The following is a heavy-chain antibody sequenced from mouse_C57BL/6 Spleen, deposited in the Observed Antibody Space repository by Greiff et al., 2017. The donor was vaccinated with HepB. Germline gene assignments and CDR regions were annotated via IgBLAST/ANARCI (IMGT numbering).Heavy chain of an antibody. CDR3: ARGLRGLYYFDY. CDR1: GFNIKNTY. CDR2: IDPANGNT. V-gene: IGHV14-3*01. Sequence: LVESVAELVRPGASVKLSCTASGFNIKNTYMHWVKQRPEQGLEWIGRIDPANGNTKYAPKFPGKATITADTSSNTAYLQLSSLTSEDTAIYYCARGLRGLYYFDYWGQGTTLTVSS. D-gene: IGHD3-1*01. J-gene: IGHJ2*01.